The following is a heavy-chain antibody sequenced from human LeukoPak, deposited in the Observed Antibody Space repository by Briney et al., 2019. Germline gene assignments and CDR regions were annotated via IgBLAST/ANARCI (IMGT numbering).Heavy chain of an antibody. CDR2: MNPNSGNT. V-gene: IGHV1-8*01. J-gene: IGHJ4*02. CDR1: VYTFTRYD. CDR3: ARRSQAGGTGIGY. D-gene: IGHD6-19*01. Sequence: ASLKVSCKASVYTFTRYDINWGRQATGQGREWRGWMNPNSGNTGYAQKFQGRVTMTRNTPISTAYMELSSLRSEDTAVYYCARRSQAGGTGIGYWGQGTLVTVPS.